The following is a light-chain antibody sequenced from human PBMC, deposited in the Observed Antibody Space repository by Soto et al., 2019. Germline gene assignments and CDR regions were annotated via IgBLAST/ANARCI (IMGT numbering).Light chain of an antibody. Sequence: EIVLTQSPATLSLSPGERATLSCRASQSVSSYLAWYQQKPGQAPRLLIYDASNRATGIPARFSGSGSGTDFTLTISRLEHEDVAVYYCQQRSNWRTFGQGTKVEIK. V-gene: IGKV3-11*01. CDR1: QSVSSY. J-gene: IGKJ1*01. CDR3: QQRSNWRT. CDR2: DAS.